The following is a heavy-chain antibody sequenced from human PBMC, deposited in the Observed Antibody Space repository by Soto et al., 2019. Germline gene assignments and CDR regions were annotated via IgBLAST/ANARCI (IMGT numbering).Heavy chain of an antibody. CDR1: GGTFSSYA. CDR3: ARSNYARKGSAWFL. CDR2: IIPIFGTA. V-gene: IGHV1-69*01. D-gene: IGHD1-7*01. J-gene: IGHJ4*02. Sequence: QVQLVQSGAEVKKPGSSVKVSCTASGGTFSSYAISWVRQAPGQGLEWMGGIIPIFGTANYAQKFQGRVTITADESTSTAYMELSSLRSEDTAVYYCARSNYARKGSAWFLWGQGTLVTVSS.